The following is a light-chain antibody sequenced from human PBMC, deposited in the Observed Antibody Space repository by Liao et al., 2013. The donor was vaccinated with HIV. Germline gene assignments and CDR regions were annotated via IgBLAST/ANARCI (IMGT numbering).Light chain of an antibody. J-gene: IGLJ3*02. Sequence: SYVLTQPPSVSVAPGKTARITCGENNIGSKSVHWYQQRPGQAPVVVIYYDSDRPSGIPERFSGSNSGNTATLTISGTQTMDEADYYCQAWDSNSWVFGGGTELTVL. CDR2: YDS. CDR3: QAWDSNSWV. CDR1: NIGSKS. V-gene: IGLV3-21*01.